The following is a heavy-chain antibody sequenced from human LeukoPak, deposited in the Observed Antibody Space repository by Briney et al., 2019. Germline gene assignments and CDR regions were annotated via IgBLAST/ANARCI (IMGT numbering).Heavy chain of an antibody. CDR1: GGTISSYY. J-gene: IGHJ4*02. CDR2: IYYSGST. Sequence: SETLSLTCTVSGGTISSYYWSWIRQPPGKGLGWIGYIYYSGSTNYNPSLKSRVTISVDTSKNQFSLKLSSVTAADTAVYYCASLRVAGYKPLDYWGQGTLVTVSS. V-gene: IGHV4-59*01. D-gene: IGHD5-24*01. CDR3: ASLRVAGYKPLDY.